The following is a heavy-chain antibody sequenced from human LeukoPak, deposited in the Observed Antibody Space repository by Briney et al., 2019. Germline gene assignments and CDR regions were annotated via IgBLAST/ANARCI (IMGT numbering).Heavy chain of an antibody. D-gene: IGHD2-2*01. J-gene: IGHJ6*03. CDR1: GFTFSSYG. Sequence: GGSLRLSCAASGFTFSSYGIHWVRQAPGRGLEWVAFIRYDGSNKYYADSVKGRFTISRDNAKNSLYLQMNSLRAEDTAVYYCARVSSTSGDYMDVWGKGTTVTVSS. CDR2: IRYDGSNK. CDR3: ARVSSTSGDYMDV. V-gene: IGHV3-30*02.